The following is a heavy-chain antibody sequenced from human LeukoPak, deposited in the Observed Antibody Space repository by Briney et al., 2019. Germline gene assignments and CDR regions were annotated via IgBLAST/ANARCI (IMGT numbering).Heavy chain of an antibody. CDR3: AKMGEFGVVIHRYYYYMDV. J-gene: IGHJ6*03. D-gene: IGHD3-3*01. CDR2: ISYDGSNK. Sequence: GGSLRLSCAASGFTFSSYAMHWVRQAPGKGLEWVAVISYDGSNKYYADSVKGRFTISRDNSKNTLYLQMNSLRAEDTAVYYCAKMGEFGVVIHRYYYYMDVWGKGTTVTVSS. CDR1: GFTFSSYA. V-gene: IGHV3-30-3*02.